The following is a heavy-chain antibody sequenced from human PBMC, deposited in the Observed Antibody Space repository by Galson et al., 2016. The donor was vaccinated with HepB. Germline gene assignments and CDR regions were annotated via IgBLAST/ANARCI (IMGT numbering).Heavy chain of an antibody. CDR3: ARGPVMSSWFIYGPPPKYRPLDS. J-gene: IGHJ4*02. CDR1: GGSFSGYY. V-gene: IGHV4-34*01. D-gene: IGHD2-2*01. CDR2: INNNGFT. Sequence: SETLSLTCAVYGGSFSGYYWNWIRQSPGRGLEWIGEINNNGFTNHNPTLKSRVTLSVDASKNQFSLRLSSVTAADTAVYYCARGPVMSSWFIYGPPPKYRPLDSWAQGTLVTVSS.